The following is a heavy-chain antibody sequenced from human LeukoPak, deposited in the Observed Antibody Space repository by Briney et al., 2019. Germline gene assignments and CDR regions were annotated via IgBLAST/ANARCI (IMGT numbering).Heavy chain of an antibody. CDR2: ISGSGGST. D-gene: IGHD3-16*01. J-gene: IGHJ4*02. CDR1: GFTFSSYA. V-gene: IGHV3-23*01. Sequence: GGSLRLSCAASGFTFSSYAMSWDRQAPGKGLEWVSAISGSGGSTYYADSVKGRFTISRDNSKNTLYLQMNSLRAEDTAVYYCAKDRRITRGSYFDYWGQGTLVTVSS. CDR3: AKDRRITRGSYFDY.